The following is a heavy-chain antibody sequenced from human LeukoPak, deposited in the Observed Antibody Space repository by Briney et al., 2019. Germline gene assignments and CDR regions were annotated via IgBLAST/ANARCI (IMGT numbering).Heavy chain of an antibody. D-gene: IGHD3-16*01. CDR1: GFTFSSYA. CDR3: ATEMYYDYVWGSYPFFDY. J-gene: IGHJ4*02. Sequence: PGGSLRLSCAASGFTFSSYAMSWVRQAPGKGLEWVSAISGSGGSTYYADSVKGRFTISRDNSKNTLYLQMNSLRAEGTAVYYCATEMYYDYVWGSYPFFDYWGQGTLVTVSS. V-gene: IGHV3-23*01. CDR2: ISGSGGST.